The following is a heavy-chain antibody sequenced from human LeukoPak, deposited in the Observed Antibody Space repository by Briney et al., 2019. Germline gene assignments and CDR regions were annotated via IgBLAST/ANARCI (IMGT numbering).Heavy chain of an antibody. J-gene: IGHJ3*02. CDR2: IIPIFGTA. CDR3: ARDTPHYYGSGSYVLDAFDI. D-gene: IGHD3-10*01. V-gene: IGHV1-69*01. Sequence: ASVKVSCKAPGGAFSSYAISWVRQAPGQGLEWMGGIIPIFGTANYAQKFQGRVTITADESTSTAYMELSSLRSEDTAVYYCARDTPHYYGSGSYVLDAFDIWGQGTMVTVSS. CDR1: GGAFSSYA.